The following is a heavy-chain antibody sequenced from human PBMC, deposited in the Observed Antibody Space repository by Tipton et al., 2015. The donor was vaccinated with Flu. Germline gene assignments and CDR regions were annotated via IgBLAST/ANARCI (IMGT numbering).Heavy chain of an antibody. CDR1: GFTFSSYE. CDR2: ISSSGSTI. J-gene: IGHJ3*02. Sequence: SLRLSCAASGFTFSSYEMNWVRQAPGKGLEWVSYISSSGSTIYYADSVKGRFTISRDNAKNSLYLQMNSLRAEDTAVYYCAIDSLLWFGELWSRDAFDIWGQGTMVTVSS. D-gene: IGHD3-10*01. CDR3: AIDSLLWFGELWSRDAFDI. V-gene: IGHV3-48*03.